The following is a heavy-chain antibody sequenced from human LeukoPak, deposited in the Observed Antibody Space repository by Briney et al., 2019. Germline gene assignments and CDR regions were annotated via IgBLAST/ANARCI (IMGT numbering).Heavy chain of an antibody. CDR2: IYYSGST. V-gene: IGHV4-59*01. Sequence: PSETLSLTCTVSCRSISIYHWIWIRQPPGKGLEWMGYIYYSGSTNYDPSLKSRVTISVDTSKNQFSLKLSSVTAADTAVYYCARRAEGAAMLGETPNWFDPWGQGTLVTVSS. CDR1: CRSISIYH. CDR3: ARRAEGAAMLGETPNWFDP. D-gene: IGHD2-2*01. J-gene: IGHJ5*02.